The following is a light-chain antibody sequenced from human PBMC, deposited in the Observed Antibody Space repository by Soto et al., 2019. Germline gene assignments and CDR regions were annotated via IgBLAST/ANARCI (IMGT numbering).Light chain of an antibody. CDR1: SSSIGSNS. Sequence: QSVLTQPPSASGTPGQRVTISCSGSSSSIGSNSVYWYQHLPGTAPQLLIYDNSQRPSGVPDRFSGSKSGTSASLAISGLRSEDEADYYCATLDDSLSGYVFGTGTKVTVL. V-gene: IGLV1-47*02. J-gene: IGLJ1*01. CDR2: DNS. CDR3: ATLDDSLSGYV.